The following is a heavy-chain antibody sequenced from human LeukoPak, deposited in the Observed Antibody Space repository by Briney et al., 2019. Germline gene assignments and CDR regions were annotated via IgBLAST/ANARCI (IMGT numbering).Heavy chain of an antibody. J-gene: IGHJ6*02. CDR1: GGPFSGYY. CDR2: INHSGST. Sequence: SETLSLTCAVYGGPFSGYYWSWIRQPPGKGLEWIGEINHSGSTNYNPSLKSRVTISVDTSKSQFSLKLSSVTAADTAVYYCARGRSYYYYGMDVWGQGTTVTVSS. CDR3: ARGRSYYYYGMDV. V-gene: IGHV4-34*01.